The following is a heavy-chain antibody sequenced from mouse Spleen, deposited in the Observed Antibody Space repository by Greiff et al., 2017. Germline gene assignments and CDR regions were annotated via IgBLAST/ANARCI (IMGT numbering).Heavy chain of an antibody. V-gene: IGHV5-9*01. CDR3: ARHYGNYGFDY. J-gene: IGHJ2*01. CDR2: ISSGGGNT. Sequence: DVMLVESGGGLVKLGGSLKLSCAASGFTFSSYAMSWVRQTPEKRLEWVATISSGGGNTYYPDSVKGRFTISRDNAKNTLYLQMSSLKSEDTAMYYCARHYGNYGFDYWGQGTTLTVSS. D-gene: IGHD2-1*01. CDR1: GFTFSSYA.